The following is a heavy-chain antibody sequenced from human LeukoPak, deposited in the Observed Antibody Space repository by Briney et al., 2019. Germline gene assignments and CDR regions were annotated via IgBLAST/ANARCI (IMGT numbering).Heavy chain of an antibody. J-gene: IGHJ4*02. CDR3: ATRTSHTSSWYVYLFWDY. Sequence: GGSLRLSCAASGFTVSSNYMSWVRQAPGKGLEWVANINQDGSEKYYVDSVKGRFTISRDNAKNSLYLQMNSLRAEDTAVYYCATRTSHTSSWYVYLFWDYWGQGALVTVSS. CDR1: GFTVSSNY. CDR2: INQDGSEK. D-gene: IGHD6-13*01. V-gene: IGHV3-7*01.